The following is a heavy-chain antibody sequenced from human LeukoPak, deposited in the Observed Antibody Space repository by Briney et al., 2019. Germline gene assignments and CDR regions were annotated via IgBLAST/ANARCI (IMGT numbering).Heavy chain of an antibody. V-gene: IGHV4-59*08. CDR3: ARSRRLDYGGSGYWYFDL. D-gene: IGHD4-23*01. J-gene: IGHJ2*01. CDR1: GGSISSYY. CDR2: IYYSGST. Sequence: SETLSLTCTVSGGSISSYYWSWIRQPPGKGLEWIGYIYYSGSTNYNPSLKSRVTISVDTSKNQFSLKLSSVTAADTAVYYCARSRRLDYGGSGYWYFDLWGRGTLVTVSS.